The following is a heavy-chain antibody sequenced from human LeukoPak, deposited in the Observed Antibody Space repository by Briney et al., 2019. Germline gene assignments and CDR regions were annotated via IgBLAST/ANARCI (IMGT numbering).Heavy chain of an antibody. V-gene: IGHV3-48*03. D-gene: IGHD6-13*01. Sequence: QPGGSLRLSCAASGFTFSSYEMNWVRQAPGKGLEWVSYISSTGTTTYYADSVKGRFTISRDNAKNSLYLQMNSLRAEDTALYYCASVSSSWSDDAFDIWGQGTMVTVSS. J-gene: IGHJ3*02. CDR1: GFTFSSYE. CDR3: ASVSSSWSDDAFDI. CDR2: ISSTGTTT.